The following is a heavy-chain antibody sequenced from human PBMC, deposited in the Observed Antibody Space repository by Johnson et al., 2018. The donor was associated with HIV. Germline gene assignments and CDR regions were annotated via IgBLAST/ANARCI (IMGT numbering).Heavy chain of an antibody. Sequence: QVQLVESGGGVVQPGRSLRLSCAASGFTFSSYAMHWVRQAPGKGLEWVAVISYDGSNTYYADSVTGRFTISRNNSKNTLYLQMNSLRAEDTAVYYCARELVLYSSGWYAPNALDIWGQGTLVTVSS. CDR1: GFTFSSYA. V-gene: IGHV3-30*04. D-gene: IGHD6-19*01. CDR2: ISYDGSNT. CDR3: ARELVLYSSGWYAPNALDI. J-gene: IGHJ3*02.